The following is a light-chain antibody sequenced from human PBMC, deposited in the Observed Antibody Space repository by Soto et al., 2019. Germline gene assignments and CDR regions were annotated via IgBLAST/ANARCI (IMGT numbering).Light chain of an antibody. J-gene: IGKJ4*01. CDR1: QTIYNN. CDR2: DAS. CDR3: QQFNKWPLT. V-gene: IGKV3-15*01. Sequence: EIVMTQSPANLSVPPGERATLSCRASQTIYNNVAWYQQRPGQAPRLLIYDASTRATSVPARFSGSGSGTDFTLSISDLQSADCAVYYCQQFNKWPLTFGGGTRWIS.